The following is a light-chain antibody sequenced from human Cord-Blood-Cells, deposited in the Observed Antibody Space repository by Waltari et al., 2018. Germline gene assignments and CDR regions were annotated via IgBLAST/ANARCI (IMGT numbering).Light chain of an antibody. CDR2: DVS. CDR3: SSYTSSSTWV. J-gene: IGLJ3*02. CDR1: SSDVGGYNY. Sequence: QSALTQPASVSGSPGQSITISCTGTSSDVGGYNYVSWYQQHPCKDPKLMIYDVSNRAAGVYNRFSGSKSGNTASLTISGLQAEDEADYDCSSYTSSSTWVFGGGTKRTVL. V-gene: IGLV2-14*03.